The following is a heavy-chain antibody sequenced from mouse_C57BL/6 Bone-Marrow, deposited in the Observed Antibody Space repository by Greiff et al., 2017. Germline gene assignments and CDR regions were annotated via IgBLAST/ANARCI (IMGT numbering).Heavy chain of an antibody. Sequence: QVQLQQPGAELVKPGASVKLSCKASGYTFTSYWMHWVKQRPGQGLEWIGMINPNSGSTNYNEKFKSKATLTVDKSSSTAYMQLSSLTSEDSAVYYCARTWDRAMDYWGQGTSVTVSS. CDR2: INPNSGST. V-gene: IGHV1-64*01. CDR3: ARTWDRAMDY. CDR1: GYTFTSYW. J-gene: IGHJ4*01. D-gene: IGHD3-3*01.